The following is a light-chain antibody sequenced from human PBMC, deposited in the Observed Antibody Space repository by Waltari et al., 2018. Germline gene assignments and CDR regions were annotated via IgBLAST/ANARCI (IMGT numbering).Light chain of an antibody. CDR2: KDS. CDR1: VLATQY. Sequence: SYELTQPSSVSVSPGQTATITCSGNVLATQYVRWFQQKPGQAPVVVIYKDSERPSGIPERFSGSSSGTTVTLTISGAQFEDEADYYCYSAADNNRLFGGGTKLTVL. V-gene: IGLV3-27*01. J-gene: IGLJ2*01. CDR3: YSAADNNRL.